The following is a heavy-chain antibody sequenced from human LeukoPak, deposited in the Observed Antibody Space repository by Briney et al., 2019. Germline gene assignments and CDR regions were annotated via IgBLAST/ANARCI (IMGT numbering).Heavy chain of an antibody. CDR3: ARLWRYYFDY. Sequence: PGGSLRLSCAASGFTFSSHYMHWVRQAPGKGLVWVSRINSDGSSTSYADSVKGRFTISRDNVKNTMYLQMNSLRAEDTAVYYCARLWRYYFDYWGQGTLVTVSS. V-gene: IGHV3-74*01. J-gene: IGHJ4*02. CDR2: INSDGSST. CDR1: GFTFSSHY. D-gene: IGHD2-21*01.